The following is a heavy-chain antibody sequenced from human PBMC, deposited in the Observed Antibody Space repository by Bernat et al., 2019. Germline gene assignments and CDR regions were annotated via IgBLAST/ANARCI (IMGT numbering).Heavy chain of an antibody. D-gene: IGHD2-21*02. CDR3: ARVGCGGDCYYYYGMDV. CDR2: IIPILGIA. CDR1: GGTFSSYT. Sequence: QVQLVQSGAEVKKPGSSVKFSCKASGGTFSSYTISWVRQAPGQGLEWMGRIIPILGIANYAQKFQGRVTITADKSTSTAYMELSSLRSEDTAVYYCARVGCGGDCYYYYGMDVWGQGTTVTVSS. J-gene: IGHJ6*02. V-gene: IGHV1-69*02.